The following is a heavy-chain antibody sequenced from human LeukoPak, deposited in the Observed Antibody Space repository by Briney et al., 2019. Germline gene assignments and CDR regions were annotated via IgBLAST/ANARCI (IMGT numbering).Heavy chain of an antibody. Sequence: GGSLRLSCAASGFTFSNYAMSWVRQAPGKGLEWVSTISGGGITTYYADSAKGRFTIFRDNSKNTMFLQMNSLRADDTAVYYCPRQSYASGWNPFDYWGQGILVTVSS. V-gene: IGHV3-23*01. CDR3: PRQSYASGWNPFDY. CDR2: ISGGGITT. J-gene: IGHJ4*02. CDR1: GFTFSNYA. D-gene: IGHD6-19*01.